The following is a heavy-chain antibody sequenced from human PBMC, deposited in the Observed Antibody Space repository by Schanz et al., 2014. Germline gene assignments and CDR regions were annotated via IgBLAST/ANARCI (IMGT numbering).Heavy chain of an antibody. CDR1: GFTFSSYA. CDR3: AKGRFGELSAFDI. Sequence: EVQLVESGGGLVQPGGSLRLSCSASGFTFSSYALHWVRQAPGKGLEWVSSISSGGGNTYYADSVKGRFTISRDNSKNTVYLQMNSLRAEDTAVYYCAKGRFGELSAFDIWGQGTMVTVSS. CDR2: ISSGGGNT. D-gene: IGHD3-10*01. V-gene: IGHV3-23*04. J-gene: IGHJ3*02.